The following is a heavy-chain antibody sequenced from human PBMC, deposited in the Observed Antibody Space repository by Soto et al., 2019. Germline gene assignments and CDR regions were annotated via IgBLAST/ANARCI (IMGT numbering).Heavy chain of an antibody. Sequence: QVQLQQRGAGLLKPSETLSLTCVVDGESFSGYYWTWIRQPPGKGLEWIGEINDSGSTNHKPSLKSRVTMSIDTSKNQFSLNLRPVTAADTGVYYCAQGGRLPEARYYFLDVWGNGTTFTVSS. D-gene: IGHD5-12*01. CDR3: AQGGRLPEARYYFLDV. V-gene: IGHV4-34*01. J-gene: IGHJ6*04. CDR1: GESFSGYY. CDR2: INDSGST.